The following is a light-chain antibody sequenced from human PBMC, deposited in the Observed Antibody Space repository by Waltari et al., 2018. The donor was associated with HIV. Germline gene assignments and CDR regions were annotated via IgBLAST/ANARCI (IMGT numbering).Light chain of an antibody. J-gene: IGLJ1*01. Sequence: QSVLTQPPSASGTPGQRVTISCSGRSSNIGSNHVYWYQHLPGTAPKLLIYRNNQRPSGVPGRFSCSKSGTSASLAISGLRSEDEADYYCAAWDDSLSGYVFGTGTKVTVL. CDR1: SSNIGSNH. CDR2: RNN. CDR3: AAWDDSLSGYV. V-gene: IGLV1-47*01.